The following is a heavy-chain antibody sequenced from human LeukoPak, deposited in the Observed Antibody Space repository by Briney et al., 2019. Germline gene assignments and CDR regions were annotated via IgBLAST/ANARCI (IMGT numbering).Heavy chain of an antibody. J-gene: IGHJ4*02. CDR3: AKPDCGGECSMFDY. CDR2: IWYDGSKT. CDR1: GFTLHDYG. V-gene: IGHV3-33*06. Sequence: PGGSLRLSCVVSGFTLHDYGMHWVRQAPGKGLEWVALIWYDGSKTLYADSVKGRFTISRDTSKNTMYLQMNNLRVDDTAVYYCAKPDCGGECSMFDYWGQGTLVTVSS. D-gene: IGHD2-21*01.